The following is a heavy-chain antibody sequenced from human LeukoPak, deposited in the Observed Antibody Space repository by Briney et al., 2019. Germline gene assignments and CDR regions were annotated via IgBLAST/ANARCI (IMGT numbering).Heavy chain of an antibody. CDR2: INPNSGGT. Sequence: ASVKVSCKASGYTFTGYYMHWVRQAPGQGLEWMGWINPNSGGTNYAQKFQGRVTMTRDTSISTAYMELSRLRSDDTAVYYCARGPNYYDSSGYRPPFDYWGQGTLVTVSS. CDR1: GYTFTGYY. D-gene: IGHD3-22*01. V-gene: IGHV1-2*02. CDR3: ARGPNYYDSSGYRPPFDY. J-gene: IGHJ4*02.